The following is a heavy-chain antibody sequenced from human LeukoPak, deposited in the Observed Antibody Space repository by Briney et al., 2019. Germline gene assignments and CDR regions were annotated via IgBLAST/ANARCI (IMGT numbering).Heavy chain of an antibody. J-gene: IGHJ4*02. CDR2: IIPIFGTA. CDR1: GGTFSSYA. Sequence: ASVKVSCKASGGTFSSYAISWVRQAPGQGLEWMGGIIPIFGTANYAQKFQGRVTITADKSTSTAYMELSSLRSEDTAVYYCARGHRSYSSGWYGDYWGQGTLVTVSS. D-gene: IGHD6-19*01. V-gene: IGHV1-69*06. CDR3: ARGHRSYSSGWYGDY.